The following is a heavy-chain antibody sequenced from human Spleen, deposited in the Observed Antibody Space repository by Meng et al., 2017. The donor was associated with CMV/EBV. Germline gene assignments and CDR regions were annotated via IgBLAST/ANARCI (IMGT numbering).Heavy chain of an antibody. J-gene: IGHJ6*02. V-gene: IGHV4-59*12. CDR1: GGSISSYY. D-gene: IGHD6-6*01. Sequence: SETLSLTCTVSGGSISSYYWSWIRQPPGKGLEWIAYIHYSGSTNFNPSLKSRVTIAVDTSKNQFSLKLSSVTAADTAVYYCARDSYSSSFYYYYGMDVWGQGTTVTVSS. CDR3: ARDSYSSSFYYYYGMDV. CDR2: IHYSGST.